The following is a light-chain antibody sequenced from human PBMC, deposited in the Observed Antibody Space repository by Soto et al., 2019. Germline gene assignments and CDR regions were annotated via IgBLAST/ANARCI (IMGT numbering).Light chain of an antibody. CDR3: QTWGTGIRV. V-gene: IGLV4-69*01. CDR1: SGHSSYA. J-gene: IGLJ3*02. Sequence: QLVLTQSPSASASLGASVKLTCTLSSGHSSYAIAWHQQQPEQGPRFLLRVNSDGSHSRGDGIPDRFSGSSSGAERHLTISSLQSEDEADYYCQTWGTGIRVFGGGTKLTVL. CDR2: VNSDGSH.